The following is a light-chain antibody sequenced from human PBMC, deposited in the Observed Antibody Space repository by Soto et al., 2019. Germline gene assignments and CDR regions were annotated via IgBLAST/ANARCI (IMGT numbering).Light chain of an antibody. CDR3: QHYSSNSGT. Sequence: DIQMTQSPSTLSASVGDRVTITCRASQSIKSWLAWYQQKPGKAPKLLIYEASSLESGVPSRFSGGGSGTAFTLTISSLQPEDFATYYCQHYSSNSGTFGPGTKVDIK. CDR2: EAS. J-gene: IGKJ1*01. V-gene: IGKV1-5*03. CDR1: QSIKSW.